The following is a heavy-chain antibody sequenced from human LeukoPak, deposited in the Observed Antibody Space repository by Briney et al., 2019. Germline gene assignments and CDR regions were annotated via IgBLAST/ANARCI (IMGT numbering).Heavy chain of an antibody. CDR2: ISSSSSYI. CDR1: GFTFSSYA. J-gene: IGHJ4*02. D-gene: IGHD3-16*02. Sequence: PGGSLRLSCAASGFTFSSYAMSWVRQAPGKGLEWASSISSSSSYIYYADSVKGRFTISRDNAKNSLYLQMNSLRAEDTAVYYCARGPRRQALITFGGVIANLFDYWGQGTLVTVSS. CDR3: ARGPRRQALITFGGVIANLFDY. V-gene: IGHV3-21*01.